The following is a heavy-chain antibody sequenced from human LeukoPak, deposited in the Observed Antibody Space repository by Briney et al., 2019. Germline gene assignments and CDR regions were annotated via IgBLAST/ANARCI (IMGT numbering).Heavy chain of an antibody. D-gene: IGHD3-9*01. CDR1: GYSFTSYW. CDR3: ARHPVTPYYDILTGPDAFDI. Sequence: GESLKISCKGSGYSFTSYWISWVRQMPGKGLEWMGRIDPSDSYTNYSPSFQGHVTISADKSISTAYLQWSSLKAPDTAMYYCARHPVTPYYDILTGPDAFDIWGQGTMVTVSS. V-gene: IGHV5-10-1*01. J-gene: IGHJ3*02. CDR2: IDPSDSYT.